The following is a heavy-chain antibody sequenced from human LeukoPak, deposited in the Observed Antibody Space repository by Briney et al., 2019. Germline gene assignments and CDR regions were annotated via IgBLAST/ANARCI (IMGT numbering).Heavy chain of an antibody. V-gene: IGHV1-18*01. CDR2: ISAYNGNT. J-gene: IGHJ5*02. D-gene: IGHD1-26*01. CDR3: ARDLGRYWFDP. Sequence: GWISAYNGNTNYAQKLQGRVTMTTDTSTSTAYMELRSLRSDDTAVYYCARDLGRYWFDPWGQGTLVTVSS.